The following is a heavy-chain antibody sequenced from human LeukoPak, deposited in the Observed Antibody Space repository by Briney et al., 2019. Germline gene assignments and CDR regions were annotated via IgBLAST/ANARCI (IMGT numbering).Heavy chain of an antibody. D-gene: IGHD2-15*01. Sequence: GGSLRLSCAASGFTFSSYSMNWVRQAPGKGLEWVSSISSSSSYIYYADSVKGRFTISRDNAKNSLYLQMNSLRAEDTAVYYCARDPRVDDAFDIWGQGTMVTVSS. CDR3: ARDPRVDDAFDI. V-gene: IGHV3-21*01. CDR1: GFTFSSYS. J-gene: IGHJ3*02. CDR2: ISSSSSYI.